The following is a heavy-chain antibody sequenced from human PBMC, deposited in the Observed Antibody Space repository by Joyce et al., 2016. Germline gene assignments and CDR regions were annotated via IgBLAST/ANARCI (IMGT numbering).Heavy chain of an antibody. CDR2: ISNDGKNK. D-gene: IGHD6-25*01. CDR1: GFTFRSCG. CDR3: AKDRETSAVLDF. J-gene: IGHJ4*02. V-gene: IGHV3-30*18. Sequence: QAQLVESGGGVVQPGRSLRLSCAVSGFTFRSCGMHWVRQAPGKGLKWVAVISNDGKNKNYADSVKGRFTVSRDNSKKILSLQMNSLRPEDTAVYYCAKDRETSAVLDFWGQGTPVTVSS.